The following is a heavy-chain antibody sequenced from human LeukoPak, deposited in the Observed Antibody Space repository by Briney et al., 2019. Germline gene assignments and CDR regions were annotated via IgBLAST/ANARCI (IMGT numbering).Heavy chain of an antibody. CDR1: GITFSSDG. CDR3: VRTSGYLAY. CDR2: ITGGGDTT. Sequence: PGGSLRLSCAASGITFSSDGMGWVRQAPVKGLEWVSAITGGGDTTYYADSVKGPFTISRDNFKNTLFLQMNSLRADDTAVYYCVRTSGYLAYWGQGTLVTVSS. D-gene: IGHD3-22*01. J-gene: IGHJ4*02. V-gene: IGHV3-23*01.